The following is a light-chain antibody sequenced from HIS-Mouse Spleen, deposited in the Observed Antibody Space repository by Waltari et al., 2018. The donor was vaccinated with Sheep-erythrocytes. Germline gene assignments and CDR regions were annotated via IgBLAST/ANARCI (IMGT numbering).Light chain of an antibody. CDR3: CSYAGSYNHV. J-gene: IGLJ1*01. CDR2: DVS. V-gene: IGLV2-11*01. CDR1: SSDVGGSNS. Sequence: QSALTQPRSVSGSPGQSVTISCTGTSSDVGGSNSVPWYQQHPGKAPKLMIYDVSKRPSGVPDRFSGSKSGNTASLTISGLQAEDEADYYCCSYAGSYNHVFATGTKVTVL.